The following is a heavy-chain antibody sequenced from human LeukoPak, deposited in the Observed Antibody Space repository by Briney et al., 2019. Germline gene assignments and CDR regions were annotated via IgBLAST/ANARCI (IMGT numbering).Heavy chain of an antibody. CDR1: GYTFTGYY. CDR2: INPNSGGT. CDR3: ARLRDSSSYYFDY. V-gene: IGHV1-2*02. J-gene: IGHJ4*02. Sequence: ASVKVSCKASGYTFTGYYIHWLRQAPRQGLEWMGWINPNSGGTNYAQTFQGRVTMTRDTSITTAYMELSSLRSDDTAVYYCARLRDSSSYYFDYWGQGTLVTVSS.